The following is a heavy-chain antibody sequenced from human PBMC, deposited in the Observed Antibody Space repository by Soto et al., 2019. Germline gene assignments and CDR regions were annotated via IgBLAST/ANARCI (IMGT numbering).Heavy chain of an antibody. CDR1: GGTFSSYA. D-gene: IGHD3-9*01. Sequence: ASVKVSCKASGGTFSSYAFSWVRQAPGQGLEWMGGIIPIFGTANYAQKFQGRVTITADESTSTAYMELSSLRSEDTAVYYCARGTISASPRYYYGMDVQGQRSLFTVSS. J-gene: IGHJ6*02. CDR2: IIPIFGTA. V-gene: IGHV1-69*13. CDR3: ARGTISASPRYYYGMDV.